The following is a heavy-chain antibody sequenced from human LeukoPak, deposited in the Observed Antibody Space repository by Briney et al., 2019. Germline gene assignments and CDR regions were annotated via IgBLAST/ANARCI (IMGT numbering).Heavy chain of an antibody. CDR2: IRQDGSGQ. D-gene: IGHD6-13*01. CDR1: GFTFSSYC. J-gene: IGHJ4*02. V-gene: IGHV3-7*01. Sequence: AGGSLRLSCAASGFTFSSYCMSWVRQAPGKGLEWVANIRQDGSGQYYVDSVKGRFTISRDNAKNSLYLQMNALRVEDTAVYYCARVKESYISTPFDSWGQGTLVTVSS. CDR3: ARVKESYISTPFDS.